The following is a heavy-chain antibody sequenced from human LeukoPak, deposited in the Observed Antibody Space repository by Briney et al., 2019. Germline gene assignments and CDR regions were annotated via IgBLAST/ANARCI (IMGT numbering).Heavy chain of an antibody. CDR1: GFTFSSYS. CDR2: ISSSGSTI. CDR3: ARSFSDFWNGYHYYYYYYMDV. D-gene: IGHD3-3*01. V-gene: IGHV3-48*01. Sequence: GGSLRLSCAASGFTFSSYSMNWVRQAPGKGLEWVTYISSSGSTIYYADSVKGRFTISRDNGKNSLYLQMNSLRAEDTAVYYCARSFSDFWNGYHYYYYYYMDVWGKGTTVTVSS. J-gene: IGHJ6*03.